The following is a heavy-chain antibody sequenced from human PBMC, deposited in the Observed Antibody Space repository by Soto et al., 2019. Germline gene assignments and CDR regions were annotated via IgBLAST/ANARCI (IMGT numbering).Heavy chain of an antibody. CDR1: GGSFSGYY. V-gene: IGHV4-34*01. D-gene: IGHD5-18*01. CDR2: INHSGST. Sequence: SETLSLTCAVYGGSFSGYYWSWIRQPPGKGLEWIGEINHSGSTNYNPSLKSRVTISVDTSKNQFSLKLSSVTAADTAVYYCARGGEDTAMVNFDYWGQGTLVTVSS. J-gene: IGHJ4*02. CDR3: ARGGEDTAMVNFDY.